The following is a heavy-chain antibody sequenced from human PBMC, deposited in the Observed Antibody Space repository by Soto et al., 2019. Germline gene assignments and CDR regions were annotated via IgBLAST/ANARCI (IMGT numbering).Heavy chain of an antibody. Sequence: SETLSLTCTVSGGSISSYYWSWIRQPPGKGLEWIGYIYYSGSTNYNPSLKSRVTISVDTSKNQFSLKLSSVTAADTAVYYCAGYIAAAGPGYYYDSSGSAFDYWGQGTLVTVSS. CDR3: AGYIAAAGPGYYYDSSGSAFDY. V-gene: IGHV4-59*01. J-gene: IGHJ4*02. D-gene: IGHD3-22*01. CDR1: GGSISSYY. CDR2: IYYSGST.